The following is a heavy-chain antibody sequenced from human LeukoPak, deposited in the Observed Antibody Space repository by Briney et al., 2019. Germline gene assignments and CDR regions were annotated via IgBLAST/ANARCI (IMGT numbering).Heavy chain of an antibody. D-gene: IGHD3-22*01. CDR3: ARSLYFYDSSGSSFPGR. Sequence: SETLSLTCVVSGYSISNGYYWEWIRQSPGKGLEWIGNIFHSGSSYYNPSLRSRVTISVDTSKNQFSLNVTSVTAADTAVYYCARSLYFYDSSGSSFPGRWGQGTLVTVSS. CDR1: GYSISNGYY. V-gene: IGHV4-38-2*01. J-gene: IGHJ4*02. CDR2: IFHSGSS.